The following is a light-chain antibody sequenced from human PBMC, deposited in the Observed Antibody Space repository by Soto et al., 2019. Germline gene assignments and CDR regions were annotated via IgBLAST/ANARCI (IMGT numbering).Light chain of an antibody. Sequence: QSVLTQPASVSGSPGQSITISCTGTSGDIGDSNYVSWYQQHPGKAPKLVIYDVSNRPSGVSNRFSGSKSANTASLTISGLQAEDEADYYCSSFRSSSTSYVLGTGTKVTVL. CDR3: SSFRSSSTSYV. J-gene: IGLJ1*01. CDR2: DVS. CDR1: SGDIGDSNY. V-gene: IGLV2-14*03.